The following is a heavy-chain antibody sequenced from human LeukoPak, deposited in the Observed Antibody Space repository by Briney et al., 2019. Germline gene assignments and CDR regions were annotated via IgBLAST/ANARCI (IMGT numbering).Heavy chain of an antibody. Sequence: GGSLRLSCAASGFTFSSYGMHWVRQAPGKGLEWVAVISYDGSNKYYADSVKGRFTISRDNSKNTPYLQMNSLRAEDTAVYYCAKDWGSEFASGSSYLDYWGQGTLVTVS. J-gene: IGHJ4*02. CDR2: ISYDGSNK. D-gene: IGHD3-10*01. CDR3: AKDWGSEFASGSSYLDY. CDR1: GFTFSSYG. V-gene: IGHV3-30*18.